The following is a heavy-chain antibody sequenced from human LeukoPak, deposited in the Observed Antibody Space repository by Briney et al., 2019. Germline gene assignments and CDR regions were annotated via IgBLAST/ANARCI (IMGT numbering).Heavy chain of an antibody. Sequence: GGSLRLSCVASGFTFSNFAMSWIRQAPGKGLEWVSALNGDNTYYADSVKGRFTVSRDNSKNTLYLQMNSLTAEDTAVYYCVREATGYSFADYWGQGTLVSVSS. CDR2: LNGDNT. CDR1: GFTFSNFA. J-gene: IGHJ4*02. CDR3: VREATGYSFADY. D-gene: IGHD1-26*01. V-gene: IGHV3-23*01.